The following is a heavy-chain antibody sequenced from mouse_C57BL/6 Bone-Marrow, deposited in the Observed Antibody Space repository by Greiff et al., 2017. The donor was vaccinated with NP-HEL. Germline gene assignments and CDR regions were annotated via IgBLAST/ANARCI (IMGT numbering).Heavy chain of an antibody. CDR3: AREIYYDYDGAMDY. CDR2: IDPSDSYT. J-gene: IGHJ4*01. CDR1: GYTFTSYW. V-gene: IGHV1-69*01. D-gene: IGHD2-4*01. Sequence: QVQLQQPGAELVMPGASVKLSCKASGYTFTSYWMHWVKQRPGQGLEWIGEIDPSDSYTNYNQKFKGKSTLTVDQSSSTAYMQLSSLTSEDSAVYYCAREIYYDYDGAMDYWGQGTSVTVSS.